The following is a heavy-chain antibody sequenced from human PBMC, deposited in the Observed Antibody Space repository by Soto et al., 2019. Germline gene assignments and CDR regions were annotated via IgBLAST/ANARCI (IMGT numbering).Heavy chain of an antibody. D-gene: IGHD1-26*01. J-gene: IGHJ2*01. V-gene: IGHV3-13*01. CDR2: IGTVGDT. CDR3: TRAAGIWWEDTRYFDL. Sequence: EVQLVESGGDLVQPGGSLRLSCAASGFDFRTYDMHWVRQGPGEGLEWVSTIGTVGDTYYADSAKGRFIISRDDANNSLYLQMSSLRAGDTAVYYCTRAAGIWWEDTRYFDLWGRGTLVAVSS. CDR1: GFDFRTYD.